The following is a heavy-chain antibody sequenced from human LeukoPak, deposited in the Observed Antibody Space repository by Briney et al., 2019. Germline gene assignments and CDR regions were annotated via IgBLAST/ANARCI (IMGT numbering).Heavy chain of an antibody. CDR2: INTSGST. CDR3: ARDEVRGYCSSTSCFDAFDI. CDR1: GGSISSGSYY. V-gene: IGHV4-61*02. D-gene: IGHD2-2*01. Sequence: SETLSLTCTASGGSISSGSYYWSWIRQPAGKGLEWIRRINTSGSTNYNPSLKSRVTISVDTSKNQFSLKLSSVTAADTAVYYCARDEVRGYCSSTSCFDAFDIWGQGTMVTVSS. J-gene: IGHJ3*02.